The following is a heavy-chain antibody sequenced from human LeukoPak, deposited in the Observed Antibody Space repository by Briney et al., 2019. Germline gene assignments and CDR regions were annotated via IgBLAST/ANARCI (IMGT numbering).Heavy chain of an antibody. V-gene: IGHV4-59*11. D-gene: IGHD6-19*01. J-gene: IGHJ4*02. Sequence: PSETLSLTCTVSGGSFTSHYWSWLRQPPGKGLEWIGFIYYNGNTNYNPSLRSRVTISLDTSKNQFSLKLNSVTAADTAVYYCARGSGWYAYWGQGTTVTVSS. CDR1: GGSFTSHY. CDR2: IYYNGNT. CDR3: ARGSGWYAY.